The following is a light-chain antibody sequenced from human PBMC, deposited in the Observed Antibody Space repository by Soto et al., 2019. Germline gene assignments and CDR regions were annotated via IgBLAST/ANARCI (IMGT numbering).Light chain of an antibody. CDR2: GAS. J-gene: IGKJ2*01. V-gene: IGKV3-20*01. Sequence: IVLTQSPGTLSLSPGERATLSCRASQSVSSSYLAWYQQKPGQAPRLLIYGASSRATGIPDRFSGSGSGTDFTLTISRLEPEDFAVYYCQQYGSSPRTFGQGTKLESK. CDR3: QQYGSSPRT. CDR1: QSVSSSY.